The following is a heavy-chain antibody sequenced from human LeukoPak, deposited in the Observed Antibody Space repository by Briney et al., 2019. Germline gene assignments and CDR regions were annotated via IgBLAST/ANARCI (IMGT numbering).Heavy chain of an antibody. Sequence: GGSLRLSCAASGFTFSSYGMRWVRQAPGKGLEWVAVISYDGSNKYYADSVKGRFTISRDNSKNTLYLQMNSLRAEDTAVYYCAKVRIEAFDIWGQGTMVTVSS. J-gene: IGHJ3*02. CDR3: AKVRIEAFDI. CDR2: ISYDGSNK. D-gene: IGHD2/OR15-2a*01. V-gene: IGHV3-30*18. CDR1: GFTFSSYG.